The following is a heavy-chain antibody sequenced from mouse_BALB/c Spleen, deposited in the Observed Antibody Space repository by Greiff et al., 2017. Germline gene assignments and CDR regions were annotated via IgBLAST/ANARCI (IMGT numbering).Heavy chain of an antibody. CDR1: GYTFTDYY. CDR3: ARRGSLYYYAMDY. CDR2: IYPGSGNT. D-gene: IGHD1-1*01. Sequence: QVQLQQSGAELARPGASVKLSCKASGYTFTDYYINWVKQRTGQGLEWIGEIYPGSGNTYYNEKFKGKATLTADKSSSTAYMQLSSLTSEDSAVYFCARRGSLYYYAMDYWGQGTSVTVSS. J-gene: IGHJ4*01. V-gene: IGHV1-77*01.